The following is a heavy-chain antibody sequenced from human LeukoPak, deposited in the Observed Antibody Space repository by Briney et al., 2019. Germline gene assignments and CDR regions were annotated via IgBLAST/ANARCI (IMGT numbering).Heavy chain of an antibody. CDR1: GFTSSSYG. D-gene: IGHD6-13*01. CDR2: IRYDGSNK. J-gene: IGHJ5*02. V-gene: IGHV3-30*02. Sequence: GGSLRLSCAASGFTSSSYGMHWVRQAPGKGLEWVAFIRYDGSNKYYADSVKSRFTISRDNSKNTLYLQMNSLRAEDTAVYYCAKDGLRGSSWYPGGFDPWGQGTLVTVSS. CDR3: AKDGLRGSSWYPGGFDP.